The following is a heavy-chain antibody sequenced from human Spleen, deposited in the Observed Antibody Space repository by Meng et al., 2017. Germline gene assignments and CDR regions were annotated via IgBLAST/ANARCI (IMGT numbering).Heavy chain of an antibody. D-gene: IGHD6-19*01. V-gene: IGHV1-69*01. J-gene: IGHJ5*02. CDR3: ARNIAVAPERDWFDP. CDR1: GGTFSSYA. CDR2: IIPIFGTA. Sequence: QGQLVQSGGEVKNPGSSVKVSCKASGGTFSSYAISWVRQAPGQGLEWMGGIIPIFGTANYAQKFQGRVTITADESTSTAYMELSSLRSEDTAVYYCARNIAVAPERDWFDPWGQGTLVTVSS.